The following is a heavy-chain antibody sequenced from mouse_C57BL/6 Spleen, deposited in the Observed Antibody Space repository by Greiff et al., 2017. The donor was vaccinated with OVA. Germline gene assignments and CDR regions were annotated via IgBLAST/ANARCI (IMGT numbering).Heavy chain of an antibody. CDR2: IYPGDGDT. V-gene: IGHV1-82*01. CDR1: GYAFSSSW. Sequence: QVQLQQSGPELVKPGASVKISCKASGYAFSSSWMNWVKQRPGKGLEWIGRIYPGDGDTNYNGKFKGKATLTADKSSSTAYMQLSSLTSEDSAVSFGARGSSLYYAMDYWGEGTSVTVSS. J-gene: IGHJ4*01. D-gene: IGHD1-1*01. CDR3: ARGSSLYYAMDY.